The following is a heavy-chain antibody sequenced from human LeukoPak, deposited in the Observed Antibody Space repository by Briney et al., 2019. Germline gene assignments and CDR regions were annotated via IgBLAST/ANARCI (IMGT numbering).Heavy chain of an antibody. Sequence: GGSLRLSCAASGFTLSSYSMNWVRQAPGKGLEWVSIIYSGGSTYYTDSVRGRFIISRDISKNTLYLQMNSLRAEDTAVYYCARVGDCGRASCYAIDYWGQGTLVTVSS. CDR2: IYSGGST. D-gene: IGHD2-2*01. CDR3: ARVGDCGRASCYAIDY. CDR1: GFTLSSYS. J-gene: IGHJ4*02. V-gene: IGHV3-66*01.